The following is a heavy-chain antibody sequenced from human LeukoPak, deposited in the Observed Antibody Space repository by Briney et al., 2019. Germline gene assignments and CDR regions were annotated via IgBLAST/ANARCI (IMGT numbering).Heavy chain of an antibody. Sequence: TSQTLSLTCKVSGDSISSSTCNWSWIRQPPGKGLEWIGYISQSGNSYFTPSLKSRATISVDRSKNHFSLTLISVTAADTAVYFCARVTLFRGAQIDSWGQGTLVTVSS. V-gene: IGHV4-30-4*01. J-gene: IGHJ4*02. D-gene: IGHD3-10*01. CDR1: GDSISSSTCN. CDR2: ISQSGNS. CDR3: ARVTLFRGAQIDS.